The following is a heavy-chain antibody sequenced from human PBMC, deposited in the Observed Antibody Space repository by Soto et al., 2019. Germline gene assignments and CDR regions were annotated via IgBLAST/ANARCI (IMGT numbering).Heavy chain of an antibody. CDR3: ARGSIFGVVLNAFDI. J-gene: IGHJ3*02. V-gene: IGHV4-31*11. Sequence: QVQLQESGPGLVKPAQSLSLTCAFSGCAISGNGYDWNRILQHPGKGMEWIGYISYSGRTFYSPSHQRRVTASLDTSTHQFSLTLSSVTAADTAIYYCARGSIFGVVLNAFDIWGQGTMVAVSS. D-gene: IGHD3-3*01. CDR1: GCAISGNGYD. CDR2: ISYSGRT.